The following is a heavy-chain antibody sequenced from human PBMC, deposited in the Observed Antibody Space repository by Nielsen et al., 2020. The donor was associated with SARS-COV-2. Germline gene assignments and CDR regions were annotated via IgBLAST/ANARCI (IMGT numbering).Heavy chain of an antibody. J-gene: IGHJ4*02. CDR2: ISSSSSTI. Sequence: GGSLRLSCAASGFTFSTYSMNWVRQAPGKGLEWVSHISSSSSTIHYADSVKGRFTISRDNSKNTLYLQMNSLRAEDTAVYYCARGRSSSWEDYFDYWGQGTLVTVSS. CDR3: ARGRSSSWEDYFDY. D-gene: IGHD6-13*01. V-gene: IGHV3-48*01. CDR1: GFTFSTYS.